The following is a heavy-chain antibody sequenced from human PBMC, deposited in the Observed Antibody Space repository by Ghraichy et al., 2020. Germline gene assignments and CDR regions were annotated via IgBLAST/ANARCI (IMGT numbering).Heavy chain of an antibody. CDR1: GFTFSRFG. CDR2: IWSDGSNK. Sequence: GGSLRLSCAASGFTFSRFGMNWVRQAPGKGLEWVAIIWSDGSNKYYADFVKGRFTISRDDSKNTLYLQMNSLRAEDTAVYYCTRDRWDSTVHYSDYWGQGTLVTVSS. CDR3: TRDRWDSTVHYSDY. D-gene: IGHD4-17*01. V-gene: IGHV3-33*01. J-gene: IGHJ4*02.